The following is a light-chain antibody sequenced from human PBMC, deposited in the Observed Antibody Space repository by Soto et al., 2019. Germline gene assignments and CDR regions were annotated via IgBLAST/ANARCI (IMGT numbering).Light chain of an antibody. V-gene: IGKV1-9*01. J-gene: IGKJ5*01. CDR2: EAS. CDR1: QGMNSY. CDR3: QQRSTYPVT. Sequence: DIQLTQSPSLLSTSVGDRVTITCRASQGMNSYLAWYQQKPGKAPKLLIYEASTLQSGVPSRFSGSGSGTEFTLTISLQPEDFATYYCQQRSTYPVTFGQGTRLEI.